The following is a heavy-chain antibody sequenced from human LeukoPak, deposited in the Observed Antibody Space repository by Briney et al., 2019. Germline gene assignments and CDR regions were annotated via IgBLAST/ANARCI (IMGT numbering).Heavy chain of an antibody. CDR1: GFTVSSYG. D-gene: IGHD3-10*01. V-gene: IGHV3-30*19. CDR3: ASGSYGLGYWYYFDY. Sequence: GRSLRLSCAASGFTVSSYGMHWVRQVPGKRPEWLAFISYDGNNAHSSDSVQGRFTISRDNSKNTLYLQMNSLRVDDTAVYYCASGSYGLGYWYYFDYWGLGTLVTVSS. J-gene: IGHJ4*02. CDR2: ISYDGNNA.